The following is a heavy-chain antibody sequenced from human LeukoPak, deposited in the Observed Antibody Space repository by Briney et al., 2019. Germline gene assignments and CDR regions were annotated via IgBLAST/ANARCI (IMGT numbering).Heavy chain of an antibody. CDR3: AKEVARRYSYGHFDY. Sequence: GGSLRLSCAASGFTFSSYAMHWVRQAPGKGLEWVAFIRYDGSNKYYADSVKGRFTISRDNSKNTLYLQMNSLRAEDTAVYYCAKEVARRYSYGHFDYWGQGTLVTVSS. V-gene: IGHV3-30*02. CDR1: GFTFSSYA. D-gene: IGHD5-18*01. J-gene: IGHJ4*02. CDR2: IRYDGSNK.